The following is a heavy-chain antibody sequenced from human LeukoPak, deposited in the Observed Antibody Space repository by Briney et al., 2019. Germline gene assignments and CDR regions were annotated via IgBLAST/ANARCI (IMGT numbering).Heavy chain of an antibody. CDR2: IAYDGSRA. CDR3: TRYNNDHFNY. J-gene: IGHJ4*02. D-gene: IGHD1-14*01. Sequence: GGSLRLSCAGSGFTFGGYGMHWFRQTPGKGLEWVAVIAYDGSRAFYADSVKGRFTISRDNSKNTMSVQMDDLRAEDTAVYYCTRYNNDHFNYWGQGTLVAVSS. CDR1: GFTFGGYG. V-gene: IGHV3-33*01.